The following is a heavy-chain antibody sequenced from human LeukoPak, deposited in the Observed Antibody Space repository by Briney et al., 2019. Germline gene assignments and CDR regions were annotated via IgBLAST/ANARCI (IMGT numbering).Heavy chain of an antibody. J-gene: IGHJ5*02. CDR1: GFTFSSYS. Sequence: GGSLRLSCAASGFTFSSYSVKWVRQAPGKGLEWVSSISSGSSYIYYADSVKGRFTVSRDNAKNSLYLQMSSLRAEDTAVYYCARANGDLWGQGTLVTVSS. V-gene: IGHV3-21*01. CDR3: ARANGDL. CDR2: ISSGSSYI.